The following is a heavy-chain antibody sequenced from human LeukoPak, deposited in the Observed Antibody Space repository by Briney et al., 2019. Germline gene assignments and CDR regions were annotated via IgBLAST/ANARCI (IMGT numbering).Heavy chain of an antibody. V-gene: IGHV3-23*01. CDR1: GFTVSSNY. Sequence: GGSLRLSCAASGFTVSSNYMSWVRQAPGKGLEWVSAISGSGGSTYYADSVKGRFTISRDNSKNTLYLQMNSLRAEDTAVYYCAILLLWFGESVDYWGQGTLVTVSS. J-gene: IGHJ4*02. D-gene: IGHD3-10*01. CDR2: ISGSGGST. CDR3: AILLLWFGESVDY.